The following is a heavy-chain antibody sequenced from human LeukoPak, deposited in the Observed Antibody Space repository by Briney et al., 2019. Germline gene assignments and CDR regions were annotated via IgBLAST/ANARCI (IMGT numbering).Heavy chain of an antibody. Sequence: ASVKVSCKASGYTFTSYDINWVRQATGQGLEWMGWMHPNSGNTGYAQKFQGRVTMTRNTSISTAYMELSSLRSEDTAVYYCAREGGQQLVRGTFVEYFDYWGQGTLVTVSS. V-gene: IGHV1-8*01. CDR2: MHPNSGNT. D-gene: IGHD6-13*01. CDR1: GYTFTSYD. CDR3: AREGGQQLVRGTFVEYFDY. J-gene: IGHJ4*02.